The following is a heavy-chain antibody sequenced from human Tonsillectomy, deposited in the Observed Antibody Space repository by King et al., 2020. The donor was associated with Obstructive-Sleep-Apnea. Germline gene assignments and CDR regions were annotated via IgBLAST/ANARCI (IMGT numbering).Heavy chain of an antibody. CDR1: GFTFSDYY. J-gene: IGHJ6*02. Sequence: VQLVESGGGLVKPGGSLRLSCAASGFTFSDYYMSWIRQAPGKGLEWVSYISSSGSTIYYADSVKGRFTISRDNAKNSLYLQMNSLRAEDTAVYYCARDQQRLDHYYYYYGMDVWGQGTTVTVSS. V-gene: IGHV3-11*01. CDR3: ARDQQRLDHYYYYYGMDV. CDR2: ISSSGSTI. D-gene: IGHD6-25*01.